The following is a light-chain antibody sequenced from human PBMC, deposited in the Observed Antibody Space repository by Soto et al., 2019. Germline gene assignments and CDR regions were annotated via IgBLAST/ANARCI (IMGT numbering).Light chain of an antibody. V-gene: IGLV2-14*01. CDR1: SSDVGGYNY. CDR2: EVS. Sequence: QSVLTQPASVSGSPGQSITISCTGTSSDVGGYNYVSWYQQHPGKAPKLMIYEVSNRPSGVSNRFSGSKSGNTASLTISGLQAEDEADYYCSSYTRSSTHYVFGTGTKVTVL. CDR3: SSYTRSSTHYV. J-gene: IGLJ1*01.